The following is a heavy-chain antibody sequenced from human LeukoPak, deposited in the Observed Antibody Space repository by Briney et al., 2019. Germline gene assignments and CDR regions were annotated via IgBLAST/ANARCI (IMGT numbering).Heavy chain of an antibody. V-gene: IGHV4-31*03. Sequence: SETLSLTCTVSGGSIGSGGYYWSWIRQHPGKGLEWIGYIYYSGSTYYNPSLKSRVTISVDTSKNQFSLKLSSVTAADTAVYYCARHYGSGKVWFDPWGQGTLVTVSS. CDR2: IYYSGST. D-gene: IGHD3-10*01. J-gene: IGHJ5*02. CDR1: GGSIGSGGYY. CDR3: ARHYGSGKVWFDP.